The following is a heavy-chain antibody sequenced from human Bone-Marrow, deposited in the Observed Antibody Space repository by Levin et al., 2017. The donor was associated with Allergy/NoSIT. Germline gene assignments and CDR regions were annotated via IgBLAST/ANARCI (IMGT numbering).Heavy chain of an antibody. D-gene: IGHD6-6*01. Sequence: GGSLRLSCAASGFIFKNYAMHWVRQSQGKGLEYVSGISNNGDSTFYADSVKGRFIISRDNSRSTLYLQMDSLRVEDMAVYRCARDVSSSSPLFSYGMDVWGQGTTVSVPS. CDR2: ISNNGDST. J-gene: IGHJ6*02. CDR1: GFIFKNYA. V-gene: IGHV3-64*02. CDR3: ARDVSSSSPLFSYGMDV.